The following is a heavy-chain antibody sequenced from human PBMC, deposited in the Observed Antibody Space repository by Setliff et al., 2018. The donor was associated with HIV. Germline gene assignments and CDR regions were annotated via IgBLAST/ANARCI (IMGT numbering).Heavy chain of an antibody. CDR2: IRNKKNGGTT. D-gene: IGHD1-26*01. CDR1: GFTFSNAW. CDR3: TTDLGSGRFSWNNN. Sequence: GGSLRLSCAAAGFTFSNAWLTWVRQAPRKGLEWVARIRNKKNGGTTYYAAPVEGRFTISRDDSKNTLSLQMNSLKTEDTAIYYCTTDLGSGRFSWNNNWGQGTLVTVSS. J-gene: IGHJ4*02. V-gene: IGHV3-15*01.